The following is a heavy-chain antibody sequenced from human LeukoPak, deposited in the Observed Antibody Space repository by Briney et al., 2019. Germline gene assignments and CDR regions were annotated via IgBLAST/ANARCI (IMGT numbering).Heavy chain of an antibody. CDR3: ARDRKIIMVRGGTGNWFDP. J-gene: IGHJ5*02. Sequence: ASVKVSCKASGYTFTSYGISWVRQAPGQGLEWMGWISAYNGNTNYAQKLQGRVTMTTDTSPSTAYMELRSLRSDDTAVYYCARDRKIIMVRGGTGNWFDPWGQGTLVTVSS. D-gene: IGHD3-10*01. CDR1: GYTFTSYG. V-gene: IGHV1-18*01. CDR2: ISAYNGNT.